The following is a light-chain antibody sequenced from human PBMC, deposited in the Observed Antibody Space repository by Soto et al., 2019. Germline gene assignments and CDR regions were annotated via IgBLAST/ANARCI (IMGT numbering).Light chain of an antibody. V-gene: IGKV3-15*01. CDR2: GAS. Sequence: EIVMTQSPATLSVSPGERATLSCRASQSVSNNLAWYQQKPGQAPRLLIYGASTRATGIPARFSGSGSGTEFTLIISSLQSEDFAVYYCQQYYEWVTFGGGNKVEIK. CDR3: QQYYEWVT. CDR1: QSVSNN. J-gene: IGKJ4*01.